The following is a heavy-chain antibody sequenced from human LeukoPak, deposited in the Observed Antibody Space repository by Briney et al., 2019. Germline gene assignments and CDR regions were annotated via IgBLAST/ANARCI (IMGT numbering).Heavy chain of an antibody. CDR3: ARFSGPYSSGWFFDF. CDR1: GFTFSSYW. D-gene: IGHD6-19*01. Sequence: QPGGSLRVSCAASGFTFSSYWMHWVRHAPGKALEWVSRLNGDGSGTSYADSVKGRFTISRDNAKNTLYLQMNSLRAEDTAVYYCARFSGPYSSGWFFDFWGQGTLVTVSS. J-gene: IGHJ4*02. CDR2: LNGDGSGT. V-gene: IGHV3-74*01.